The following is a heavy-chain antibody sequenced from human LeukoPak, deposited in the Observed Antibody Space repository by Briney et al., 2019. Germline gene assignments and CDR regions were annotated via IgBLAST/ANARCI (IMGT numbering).Heavy chain of an antibody. J-gene: IGHJ3*02. CDR2: ISYDGRNE. CDR1: GFTFSIYA. Sequence: GGSLRLSCAASGFTFSIYAMSWVRQAPGKGLEWVAMISYDGRNEYYVDSVKGRFTISRDNSKNTLYLQMNSLRAEDTAVYYCAKERAGMGADAFDIWGQGTMVTVSS. D-gene: IGHD1-26*01. V-gene: IGHV3-30*18. CDR3: AKERAGMGADAFDI.